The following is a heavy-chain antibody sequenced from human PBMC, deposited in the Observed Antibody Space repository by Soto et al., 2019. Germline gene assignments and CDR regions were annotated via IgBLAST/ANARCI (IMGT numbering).Heavy chain of an antibody. CDR1: GFTFSDHY. V-gene: IGHV3-72*01. Sequence: EVQLVESGGGLVQPGGSLRLSCAASGFTFSDHYMDWVRQAPGKGLEWVGRTRNKANSYTTEYAASVKGRFTISRDDSKNSLYLQMNSLKTEDTAVYYCARDGYSSSWSIFDYWGQGTLVTVSS. D-gene: IGHD6-13*01. CDR2: TRNKANSYTT. CDR3: ARDGYSSSWSIFDY. J-gene: IGHJ4*02.